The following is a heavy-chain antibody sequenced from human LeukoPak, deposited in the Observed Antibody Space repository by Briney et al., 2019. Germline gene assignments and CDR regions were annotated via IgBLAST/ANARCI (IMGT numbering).Heavy chain of an antibody. CDR2: IYTSGST. Sequence: SETLSLTCTVSGGSISSYYWSWIRQPAGKGLEWIGRIYTSGSTNYNPSLKSRVTMSVDTSKNQFSLKLSSVTAAGTAVYYCARDGYCSSTSCSLDYFDYWGQGTLVTVSS. CDR3: ARDGYCSSTSCSLDYFDY. J-gene: IGHJ4*02. CDR1: GGSISSYY. V-gene: IGHV4-4*07. D-gene: IGHD2-2*03.